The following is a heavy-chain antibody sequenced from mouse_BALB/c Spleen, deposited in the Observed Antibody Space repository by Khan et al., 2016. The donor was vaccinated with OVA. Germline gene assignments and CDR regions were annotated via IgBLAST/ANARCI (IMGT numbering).Heavy chain of an antibody. CDR3: ARKNYYGYAMDY. CDR1: GYSITSGYA. J-gene: IGHJ4*01. Sequence: EVELVESGPGLVKPSQSLSLTCTVTGYSITSGYAWNWIRQFPGNKLEWMGYISYSGSTSYNPSLRSRISITGDTSKNQFFLQLNSVTTEDTATYYCARKNYYGYAMDYWGQGTSVTVSS. D-gene: IGHD1-1*01. V-gene: IGHV3-2*02. CDR2: ISYSGST.